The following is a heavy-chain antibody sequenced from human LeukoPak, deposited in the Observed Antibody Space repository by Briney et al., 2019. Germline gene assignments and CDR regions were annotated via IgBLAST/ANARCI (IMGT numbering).Heavy chain of an antibody. Sequence: GASVKVSCKASGYTFTNYYMHWVRQAPGQGLEWMGIINPSGGSTSYAQKFQGRVTMTKDTSTSTLYMELSSLRSEDTAVYYCARDTDGYNYALGYWGQGTLVTASS. V-gene: IGHV1-46*01. D-gene: IGHD5-24*01. CDR2: INPSGGST. CDR3: ARDTDGYNYALGY. CDR1: GYTFTNYY. J-gene: IGHJ4*02.